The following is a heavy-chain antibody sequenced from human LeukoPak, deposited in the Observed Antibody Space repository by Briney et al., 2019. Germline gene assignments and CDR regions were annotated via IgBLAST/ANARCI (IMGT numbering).Heavy chain of an antibody. CDR1: GGSISSGSYY. V-gene: IGHV4-61*02. Sequence: SETLSLTCTVSGGSISSGSYYWSWIRQPAGKGLEWIGRIYTSGSTNYNPSLKSRVTISVDTSKKQFSLKLSSVTAADTAVYYCAGNYYGSGSYYSEDRYWGQGTLVTVSS. J-gene: IGHJ4*02. D-gene: IGHD3-10*01. CDR3: AGNYYGSGSYYSEDRY. CDR2: IYTSGST.